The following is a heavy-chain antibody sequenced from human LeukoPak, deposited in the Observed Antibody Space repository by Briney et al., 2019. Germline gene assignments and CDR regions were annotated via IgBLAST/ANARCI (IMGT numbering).Heavy chain of an antibody. CDR1: GGSISSGSYY. V-gene: IGHV4-61*02. Sequence: SETLSLTCTVSGGSISSGSYYWSWIRQPAGKGLEWIGRIYTSGSTNYNPSLKSRVTISVDTSKKQFSLKLSSVTAADTAVYYCAGNYYGSGSYYSEDRYWGQGTLVTVSS. J-gene: IGHJ4*02. D-gene: IGHD3-10*01. CDR3: AGNYYGSGSYYSEDRY. CDR2: IYTSGST.